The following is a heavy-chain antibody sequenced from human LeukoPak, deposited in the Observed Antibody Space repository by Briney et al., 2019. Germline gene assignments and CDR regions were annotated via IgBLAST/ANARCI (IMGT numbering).Heavy chain of an antibody. CDR1: GASISSSDW. Sequence: SETLSLTCVVSGASISSSDWWSWVRQSPGKGLEWIGEIYYTGSRNYNPSLKSRVAMSVDTSKNQFSLELTSVTAADTAVYYCARAQRKDGIDYWGQGTLVTVSS. V-gene: IGHV4-4*02. CDR3: ARAQRKDGIDY. CDR2: IYYTGSR. J-gene: IGHJ4*02.